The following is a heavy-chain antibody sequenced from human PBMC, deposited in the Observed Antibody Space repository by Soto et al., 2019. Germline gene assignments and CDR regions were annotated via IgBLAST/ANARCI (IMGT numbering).Heavy chain of an antibody. CDR1: GGTFSSYA. D-gene: IGHD5-12*01. Sequence: QVQLVQSGAEVKKPGSSVKVSCKASGGTFSSYAISWVRQAPGQGREWMGGIIPIFGTANYAQKFQGRVTITADESTSTAYMELSSLRSEDTAVYYCARGRLAVDMGSYGMDVWGQGTTVTVSS. CDR2: IIPIFGTA. CDR3: ARGRLAVDMGSYGMDV. J-gene: IGHJ6*02. V-gene: IGHV1-69*01.